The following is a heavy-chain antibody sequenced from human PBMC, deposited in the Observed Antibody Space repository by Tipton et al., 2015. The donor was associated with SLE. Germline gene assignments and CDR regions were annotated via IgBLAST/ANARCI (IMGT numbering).Heavy chain of an antibody. CDR1: GFAFSGSA. D-gene: IGHD3-16*01. V-gene: IGHV3-73*01. CDR2: IRSKANSYAT. J-gene: IGHJ4*02. Sequence: SLRLSCAASGFAFSGSAMHWVRQASGKGLEWVGRIRSKANSYATAYAASVKGRFTISRDDSKNTAYLQMNSLKTEDTAVYYCTIPPGGTVSVDYWGQGTLVTVSS. CDR3: TIPPGGTVSVDY.